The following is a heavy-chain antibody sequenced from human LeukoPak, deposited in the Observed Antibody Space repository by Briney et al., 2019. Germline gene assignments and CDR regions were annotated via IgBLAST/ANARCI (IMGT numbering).Heavy chain of an antibody. CDR3: ARTTDYLTRFNWFDP. D-gene: IGHD3-3*01. CDR1: GGSISSYY. J-gene: IGHJ5*02. V-gene: IGHV4-59*12. Sequence: PSETLSLTCTVSGGSISSYYWSWIRQPPGKGLEWIGYIYYSGSTNYNPPLKSRVTISVDTSKNQFSLKLSSVTAADTAVYYCARTTDYLTRFNWFDPWGQGTLVTVSS. CDR2: IYYSGST.